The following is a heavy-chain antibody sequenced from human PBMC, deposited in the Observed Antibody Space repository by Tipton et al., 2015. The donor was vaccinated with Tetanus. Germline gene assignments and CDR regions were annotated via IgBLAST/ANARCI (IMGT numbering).Heavy chain of an antibody. CDR3: ARVQEQRIYFYGMDV. CDR1: GYTFISHY. V-gene: IGHV1-18*04. Sequence: QVQLVQSGAEVKKPGASVKVSCKASGYTFISHYIHWVRQAPGQGLEWVGWISAYNGKTKYAQKLQGRVTMTTDRSASTAYMDLRRLRPDDTAVYYCARVQEQRIYFYGMDVWGQGTTVTVSS. J-gene: IGHJ6*02. D-gene: IGHD6-25*01. CDR2: ISAYNGKT.